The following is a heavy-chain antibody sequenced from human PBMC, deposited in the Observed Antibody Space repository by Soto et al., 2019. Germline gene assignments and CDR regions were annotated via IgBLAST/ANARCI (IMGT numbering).Heavy chain of an antibody. CDR1: VFTFDDYA. CDR3: AKDMGYCSSTSCPFDY. J-gene: IGHJ4*02. V-gene: IGHV3-9*01. Sequence: PGGSLRLSCAASVFTFDDYAMHWFRQAPWKGLEWVSGISWNSGSIGYADSVKGRFTISRDNAKNSLYLQMNSLRAEDTALYYCAKDMGYCSSTSCPFDYWGQGTLVTVSS. CDR2: ISWNSGSI. D-gene: IGHD2-2*01.